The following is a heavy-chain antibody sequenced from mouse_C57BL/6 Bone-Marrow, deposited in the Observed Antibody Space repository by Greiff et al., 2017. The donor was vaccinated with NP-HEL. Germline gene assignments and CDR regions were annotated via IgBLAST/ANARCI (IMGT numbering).Heavy chain of an antibody. CDR1: GYTFTSYW. V-gene: IGHV1-7*01. Sequence: QVQLQQSGAELAKPGASVKLSCKASGYTFTSYWMHWVKQRPGQGLEWIGYINPSSGYTKYNQKFTVKATLTADKSSSTAYMKLSSLTYEDSAVEYWARGGTGFDYWGQGTTLTVSS. CDR2: INPSSGYT. CDR3: ARGGTGFDY. D-gene: IGHD4-1*01. J-gene: IGHJ2*01.